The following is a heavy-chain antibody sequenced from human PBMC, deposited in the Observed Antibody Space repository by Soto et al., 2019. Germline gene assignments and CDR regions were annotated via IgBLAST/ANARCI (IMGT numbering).Heavy chain of an antibody. CDR2: IHPSGDTT. CDR1: GFTFQNYH. J-gene: IGHJ4*02. V-gene: IGHV1-46*02. CDR3: AKDLWGSWTVDY. Sequence: QVQLVQSGAEVEKPGASVKVSCKASGFTFQNYHMHWVRQAPGQGLEWMGIIHPSGDTTTYAQNFQGRLAMTRDTSTSTAYMELSSLTSEDTAVYYCAKDLWGSWTVDYWGQGTLITVSS. D-gene: IGHD3-16*01.